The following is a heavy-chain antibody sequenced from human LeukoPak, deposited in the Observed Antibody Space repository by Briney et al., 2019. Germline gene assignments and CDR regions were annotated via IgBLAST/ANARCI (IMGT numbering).Heavy chain of an antibody. J-gene: IGHJ4*02. CDR1: GFTFSSYT. V-gene: IGHV3-21*01. CDR3: ASDPWRNADGEYFDY. CDR2: ISSASTYI. Sequence: GGSLRLSCAASGFTFSSYTINWVRQAPGKGLEWVSSISSASTYIYFADSVQGRFTISRDNAKHSLYLQMNSLRAEDTAVYYRASDPWRNADGEYFDYWGQGALVTVSS. D-gene: IGHD3-3*01.